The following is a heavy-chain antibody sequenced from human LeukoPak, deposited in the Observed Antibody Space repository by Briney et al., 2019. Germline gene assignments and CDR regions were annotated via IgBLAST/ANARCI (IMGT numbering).Heavy chain of an antibody. J-gene: IGHJ3*02. CDR1: GFTFSSYS. CDR3: ARELAADDSFDI. Sequence: GVSLRLSCAASGFTFSSYSMNWVRQAPGKGLEWVSSISSSSSYIYYADSVKGRFTISRDNAKNSLYLQMNSLRAEDTAVYYCARELAADDSFDIWGQGTMVTVSS. CDR2: ISSSSSYI. D-gene: IGHD6-19*01. V-gene: IGHV3-21*01.